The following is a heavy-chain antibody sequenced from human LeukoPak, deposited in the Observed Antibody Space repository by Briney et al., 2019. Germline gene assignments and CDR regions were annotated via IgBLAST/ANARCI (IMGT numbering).Heavy chain of an antibody. CDR2: VDPPDSDT. CDR3: ARAARSGTVYFDY. CDR1: GYSFTNYW. J-gene: IGHJ4*02. D-gene: IGHD5-12*01. V-gene: IGHV5-51*01. Sequence: GESLKISCKGSGYSFTNYWIGWVRQMPGKGLEWMGMVDPPDSDTRYSPSFQGQVTFSVEESITTASLQWSSLRASDTAIYYCARAARSGTVYFDYWGQGTLVTVSP.